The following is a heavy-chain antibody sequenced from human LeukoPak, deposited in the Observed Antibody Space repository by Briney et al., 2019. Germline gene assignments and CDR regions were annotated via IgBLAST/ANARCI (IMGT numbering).Heavy chain of an antibody. CDR3: ARDDDNWNYVASDI. V-gene: IGHV3-64*01. CDR2: ISSNGGST. J-gene: IGHJ3*02. Sequence: GGSLRLSCAASGFTFSSYAMHWVRQAPGKGLEYVSAISSNGGSTYYANSVKGRFTISRDNSKNTLYLQMGSLRAEDMAVYYCARDDDNWNYVASDIWGQGTMVTVSS. CDR1: GFTFSSYA. D-gene: IGHD1-7*01.